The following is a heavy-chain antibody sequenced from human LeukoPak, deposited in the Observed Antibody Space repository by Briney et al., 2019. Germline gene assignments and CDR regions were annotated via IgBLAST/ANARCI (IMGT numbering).Heavy chain of an antibody. CDR1: GGSFSGYY. J-gene: IGHJ4*02. V-gene: IGHV4-34*01. Sequence: SETLSLTCAVYGGSFSGYYWSWIRQPPGKGLEWIGEINHSGSTNYNPSLMSRVTISIDTSKNQFSLKLISVTAADTAVYYCARLRIGGFDYWDQGNLVTVSS. CDR3: ARLRIGGFDY. D-gene: IGHD3-10*01. CDR2: INHSGST.